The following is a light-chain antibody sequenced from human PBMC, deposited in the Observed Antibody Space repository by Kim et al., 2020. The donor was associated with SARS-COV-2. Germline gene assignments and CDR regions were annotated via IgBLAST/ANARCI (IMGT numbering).Light chain of an antibody. J-gene: IGKJ2*01. CDR2: EAS. CDR1: QSVTAY. CDR3: QQRSTWLFT. V-gene: IGKV3-11*01. Sequence: EIVLTQSPATLSLSPGERATLSCRASQSVTAYLAWYQQKPGQAPRLLIYEASKRATGIPARFSSSGSGTDFTLTISSLEPEDFATYYCQQRSTWLFTFGQGTKLEIK.